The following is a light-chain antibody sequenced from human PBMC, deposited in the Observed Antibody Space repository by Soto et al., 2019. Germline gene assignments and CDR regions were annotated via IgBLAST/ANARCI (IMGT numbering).Light chain of an antibody. CDR3: QQSSSTPWT. CDR2: DAS. V-gene: IGKV1-39*01. J-gene: IGKJ1*01. Sequence: DIQLTQSPSSLSASVGDRVSITCRASRGISGFLNWYLQKPGKAPKLLIFDASNLESGVPSRFSGSGSGTDFTLTITTLQPEDFATYYCQQSSSTPWTFGQGTEL. CDR1: RGISGF.